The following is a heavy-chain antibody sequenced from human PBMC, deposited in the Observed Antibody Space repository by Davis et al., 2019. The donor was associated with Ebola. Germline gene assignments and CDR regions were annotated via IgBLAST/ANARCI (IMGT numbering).Heavy chain of an antibody. CDR1: GGTFSSYT. CDR3: ARDLTGIVGTTSDY. J-gene: IGHJ4*02. D-gene: IGHD1-26*01. CDR2: IIPILGIA. Sequence: AASVKVSCKASGGTFSSYTISWVRQAPGQGLEWMGRIIPILGIANYAQKFQGRVTITADKSTSTAYMGLSSLRSEDTAVYYCARDLTGIVGTTSDYWGQGTLVTVSS. V-gene: IGHV1-69*04.